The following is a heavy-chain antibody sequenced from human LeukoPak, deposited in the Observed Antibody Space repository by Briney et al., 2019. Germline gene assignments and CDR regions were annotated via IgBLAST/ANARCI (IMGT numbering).Heavy chain of an antibody. J-gene: IGHJ3*02. D-gene: IGHD3-22*01. CDR1: ASSSTSNA. V-gene: IGHV3-23*01. CDR2: IIGSSGST. Sequence: GGSLRLSCGPSASSSTSNATSWVRHPPEGGREWVSAIIGSSGSTYYADSVKGRFTISRDNSKNTLYLQMYSLGAEDTAVYYCVKDYYDSSGYYWDDAFDIWGQGTMVTVSS. CDR3: VKDYYDSSGYYWDDAFDI.